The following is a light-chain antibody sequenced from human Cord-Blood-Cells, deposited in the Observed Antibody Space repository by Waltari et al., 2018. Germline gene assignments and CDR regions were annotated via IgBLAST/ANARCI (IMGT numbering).Light chain of an antibody. CDR3: CSYAGSEV. CDR1: SSDVGGYNY. J-gene: IGLJ3*02. Sequence: QSALTQPRPVSGSPGQSVTISCPGTSSDVGGYNYVSWYQQHPGKAPKLMIYDVSKRPSGVPDRFSGSKSGNTASLTISGLQAEDEADYYCCSYAGSEVFGGGTKLTVL. V-gene: IGLV2-11*01. CDR2: DVS.